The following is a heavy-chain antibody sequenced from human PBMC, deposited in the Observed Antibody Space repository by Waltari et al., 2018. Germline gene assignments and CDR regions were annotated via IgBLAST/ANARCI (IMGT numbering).Heavy chain of an antibody. CDR2: IYTSGST. D-gene: IGHD3-3*01. Sequence: QVQLQESGPGLVKPSETLSLTCTVSGGSISSYYWSWIRQPAGKGLEWIGRIYTSGSTNDNPPLKSRVTMSVDASKNQFSLKLSSVTAADTAVYYCARDGRFPYYYYYMDVWGKGTTVTISS. CDR1: GGSISSYY. V-gene: IGHV4-4*07. CDR3: ARDGRFPYYYYYMDV. J-gene: IGHJ6*03.